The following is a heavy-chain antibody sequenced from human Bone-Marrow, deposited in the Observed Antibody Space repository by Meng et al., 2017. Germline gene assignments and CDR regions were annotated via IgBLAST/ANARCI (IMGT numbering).Heavy chain of an antibody. V-gene: IGHV1-69*06. CDR1: GGTFSSYA. D-gene: IGHD2-2*01. Sequence: SVKVSCKASGGTFSSYAISWVRQAPGQGLEWMGGIIPIFGTANYAQKFQGRVTITADKSTSTAYMELSSLRSEDTAVYYCAIRDIVVVPAADATADYYYYGMDVWGQGTTVTVSS. CDR2: IIPIFGTA. CDR3: AIRDIVVVPAADATADYYYYGMDV. J-gene: IGHJ6*02.